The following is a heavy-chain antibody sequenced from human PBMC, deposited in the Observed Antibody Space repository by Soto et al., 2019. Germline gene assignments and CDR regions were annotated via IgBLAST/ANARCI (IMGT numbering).Heavy chain of an antibody. CDR1: GFTFSSYA. D-gene: IGHD1-26*01. Sequence: PGGSLRLSCAASGFTFSSYAMSWVRQAPGKGLEWVSAIRGSGGSTYYADSVKGRFTNSRDNSKNKLYLQMNRLRAEETAVYYCAKHSWDSGCSLGMDVWGQGTTVTVSS. CDR2: IRGSGGST. J-gene: IGHJ6*02. V-gene: IGHV3-23*01. CDR3: AKHSWDSGCSLGMDV.